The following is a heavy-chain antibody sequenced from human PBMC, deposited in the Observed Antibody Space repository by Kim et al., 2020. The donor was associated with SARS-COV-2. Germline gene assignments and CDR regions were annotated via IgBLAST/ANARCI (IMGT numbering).Heavy chain of an antibody. CDR3: ARDIVVVPAAIRYWYFDL. CDR2: INPNSGGT. D-gene: IGHD2-2*01. CDR1: GYTFTGYY. J-gene: IGHJ2*01. V-gene: IGHV1-2*02. Sequence: ASVKVSCKASGYTFTGYYMHWVRQAPGQGLEWMGWINPNSGGTNYAQKFQGRVTMTRDTSISTAYMELSRLRSDDTAVYYCARDIVVVPAAIRYWYFDLWGRGTLVTVSS.